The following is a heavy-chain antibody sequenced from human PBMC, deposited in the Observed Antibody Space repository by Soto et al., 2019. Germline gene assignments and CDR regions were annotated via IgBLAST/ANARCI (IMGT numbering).Heavy chain of an antibody. D-gene: IGHD1-7*01. CDR1: GFTFSSYA. V-gene: IGHV3-23*01. J-gene: IGHJ4*02. CDR2: ISGSGCST. CDR3: ARDRWELPNNIFDY. Sequence: PGGSLRLSCAASGFTFSSYAMSWVRQAPGKGLEWVSAISGSGCSTYYADSVKGRFTISRDNSKNTLYLQMNSLRSDDTAVYYCARDRWELPNNIFDYWGQGTLVTVSS.